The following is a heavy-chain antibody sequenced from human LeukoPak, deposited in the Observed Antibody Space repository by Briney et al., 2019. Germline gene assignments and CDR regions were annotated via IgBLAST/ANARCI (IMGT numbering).Heavy chain of an antibody. D-gene: IGHD6-19*01. CDR1: GGSISGYY. Sequence: SETLSLTCTVSGGSISGYYWSWIRQPAGKGLEWIGRIYTFGSTNYNPSLESRVTMSIDKSKNQFPLKLNSVTAADTAVYYCARGGAVAGGPDYWGQGTLVTVSS. CDR2: IYTFGST. CDR3: ARGGAVAGGPDY. V-gene: IGHV4-4*07. J-gene: IGHJ4*02.